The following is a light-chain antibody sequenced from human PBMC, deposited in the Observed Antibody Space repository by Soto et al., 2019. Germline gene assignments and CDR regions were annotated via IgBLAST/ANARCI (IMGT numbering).Light chain of an antibody. CDR1: SSNIGTNT. CDR2: NNN. V-gene: IGLV1-44*01. J-gene: IGLJ1*01. Sequence: QSVLAQPPSASGTPGQRVTISCSGSSSNIGTNTVNWYLQLPGTAPKLLIYNNNQRPSGVPDRFSGSKSGTSASLAISGLQSEDEAVYFCAAWDDSLNGLFVFGSGTKATVL. CDR3: AAWDDSLNGLFV.